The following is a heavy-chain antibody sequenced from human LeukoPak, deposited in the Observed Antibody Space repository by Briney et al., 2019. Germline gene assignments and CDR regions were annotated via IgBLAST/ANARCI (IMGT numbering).Heavy chain of an antibody. D-gene: IGHD6-13*01. Sequence: PGRSLRLSCAASGFTFSSYAMHWVRQAPGKGLEWVAVISYDGSNKYYADSVKGRFTISRDNSKNTLYLQMNSLRAEDTAVYYCARERGFSASWYGWFDPWGQGTLVTVSS. CDR1: GFTFSSYA. J-gene: IGHJ5*02. V-gene: IGHV3-30-3*01. CDR3: ARERGFSASWYGWFDP. CDR2: ISYDGSNK.